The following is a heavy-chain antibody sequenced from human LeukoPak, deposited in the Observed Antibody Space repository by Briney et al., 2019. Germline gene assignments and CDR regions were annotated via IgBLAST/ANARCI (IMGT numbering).Heavy chain of an antibody. CDR2: IQYDRTNE. CDR3: AKVYCTNGVCFDFDY. Sequence: PGGSLRLSCAASAFTFSSYGMHWVRQAPGKGLEWVAYIQYDRTNEQYAHSVKGRFRISRDNSKNTLYLQMNSLRAEDTAVYYCAKVYCTNGVCFDFDYWGQGTLVTVSS. J-gene: IGHJ4*02. V-gene: IGHV3-30*02. D-gene: IGHD2-8*01. CDR1: AFTFSSYG.